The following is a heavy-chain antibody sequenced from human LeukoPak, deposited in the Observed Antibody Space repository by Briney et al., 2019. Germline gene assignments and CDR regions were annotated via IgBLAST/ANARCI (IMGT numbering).Heavy chain of an antibody. D-gene: IGHD4-11*01. CDR3: ARDQGTDPTHDAFDI. CDR2: IYTSGSS. CDR1: GGSISSYY. J-gene: IGHJ3*02. V-gene: IGHV4-4*07. Sequence: SETLSLTCTVSGGSISSYYWSWIRQPAGKGLEWIGRIYTSGSSNYNHSLKSRVTMSVDTSKNQFSLKLSSVTAADTAVYYCARDQGTDPTHDAFDIWGQGTMVTVSS.